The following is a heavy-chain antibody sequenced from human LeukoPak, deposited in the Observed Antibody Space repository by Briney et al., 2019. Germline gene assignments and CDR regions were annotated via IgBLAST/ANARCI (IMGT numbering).Heavy chain of an antibody. CDR3: AHYGDYRFMYYFDY. D-gene: IGHD4-17*01. CDR1: GFSLTTSGVG. J-gene: IGHJ4*02. CDR2: IYWNNDN. Sequence: SGPTLVHPPQTLTLTCSFSGFSLTTSGVGVGWIRQSPGKALEWLALIYWNNDNRYSPSLKTRLTIAKDTSKNQVVLTMTEMDPVDTATYYCAHYGDYRFMYYFDYWGQGTLVTVSS. V-gene: IGHV2-5*01.